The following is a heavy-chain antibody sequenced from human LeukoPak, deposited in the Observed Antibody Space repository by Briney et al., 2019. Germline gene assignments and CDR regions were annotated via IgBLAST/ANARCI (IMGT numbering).Heavy chain of an antibody. CDR2: VNPNSGGT. J-gene: IGHJ3*02. V-gene: IGHV1-2*04. D-gene: IGHD3-10*01. Sequence: ASVQVSCKASGYTFTGYYMHWVRQAPGQGLEWMGWVNPNSGGTNYAQKFQGWVTMTRDTSISTAYMELSRLRSDDTAVYYCARLWFGDGSDAFDIWGQGTMVTVSS. CDR1: GYTFTGYY. CDR3: ARLWFGDGSDAFDI.